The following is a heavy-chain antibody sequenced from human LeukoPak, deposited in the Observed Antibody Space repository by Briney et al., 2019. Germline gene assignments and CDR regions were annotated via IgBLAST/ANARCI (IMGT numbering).Heavy chain of an antibody. D-gene: IGHD1-14*01. Sequence: ASETLSLTCTVSGGSISTHYWSWIRQPAGKGLEWIGRIYTSGSTNYNPSLKSRVTMSVDTSKNQFSLKLSSVTAADTAVYYCARLHGNRNWFDPWGQGTLVTVSS. CDR2: IYTSGST. V-gene: IGHV4-4*07. J-gene: IGHJ5*02. CDR1: GGSISTHY. CDR3: ARLHGNRNWFDP.